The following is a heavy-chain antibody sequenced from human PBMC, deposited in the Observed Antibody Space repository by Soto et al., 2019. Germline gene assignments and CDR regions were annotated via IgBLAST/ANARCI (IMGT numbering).Heavy chain of an antibody. CDR2: IDPSDSYT. D-gene: IGHD3-22*01. V-gene: IGHV5-10-1*01. J-gene: IGHJ6*02. CDR1: GYSFTSYW. CDR3: ASSFEYYDSSGYYYGHYYYGMDV. Sequence: GESLKISCKGSGYSFTSYWISWVRQMPGKGLEWMGGIDPSDSYTNYSPSFQGHVTISADKSISTAYLQWSSLRASDTAMYYCASSFEYYDSSGYYYGHYYYGMDVWGQGT.